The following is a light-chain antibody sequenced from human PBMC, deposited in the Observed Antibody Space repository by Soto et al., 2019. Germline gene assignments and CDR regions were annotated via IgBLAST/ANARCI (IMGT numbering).Light chain of an antibody. CDR3: AAWDDSLSAYVV. Sequence: QSVLTQPPSASGTPGQRVTISCSGSSSNIGSNYVYWYQQLPGTAPKLLIYRNNQRPSGVPVRFSGSKSGTSASLAISGLRSEDEADDYCAAWDDSLSAYVVFGGGTKLTVL. J-gene: IGLJ2*01. V-gene: IGLV1-47*01. CDR2: RNN. CDR1: SSNIGSNY.